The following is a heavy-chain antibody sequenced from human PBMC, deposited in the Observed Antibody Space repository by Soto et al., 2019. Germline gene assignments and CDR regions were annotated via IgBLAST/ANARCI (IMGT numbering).Heavy chain of an antibody. CDR1: GYTFTSYG. J-gene: IGHJ6*03. D-gene: IGHD2-2*01. Sequence: ASVKVSCKASGYTFTSYGISWVRQAPGQGLEWMGWISAYNGNTNYAQKLQGRVTMTTDTSTSTAYMELRSLRSDDTAVYYCGRIYFTDMFDIPAAKDYMAVWGKGTTVTVSS. CDR3: GRIYFTDMFDIPAAKDYMAV. V-gene: IGHV1-18*01. CDR2: ISAYNGNT.